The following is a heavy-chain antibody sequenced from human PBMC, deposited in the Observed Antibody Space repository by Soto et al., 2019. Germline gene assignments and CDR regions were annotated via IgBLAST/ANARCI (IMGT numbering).Heavy chain of an antibody. D-gene: IGHD2-2*02. CDR1: ESCLNRGSEY. V-gene: IGHV4-61*01. CDR2: IYYSGST. Sequence: LTLLSTEPESCLNRGSEYLGGIRNPPEKGLEWIGYIYYSGSTNYNPSLKSRVTISVDTSKNQFSLKLSSVTAADTAVYYCAREMGICSRTSCYTGTNWLDPWGQGTLVTVS. CDR3: AREMGICSRTSCYTGTNWLDP. J-gene: IGHJ5*02.